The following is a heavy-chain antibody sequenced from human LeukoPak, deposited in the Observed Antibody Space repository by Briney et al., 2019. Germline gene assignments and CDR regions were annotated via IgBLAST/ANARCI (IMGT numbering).Heavy chain of an antibody. D-gene: IGHD3-10*01. CDR3: AKDLHPNYYGSGRGIFDY. V-gene: IGHV3-9*01. CDR2: ISWKSGSI. CDR1: GFTFDDYA. Sequence: PGGSLRLSCAASGFTFDDYAMDWVRQAPGKGLEWVSGISWKSGSIGYADSVKGRFTISRDNAKNSLYLQMNSLRAEDTALYYCAKDLHPNYYGSGRGIFDYWGQGTLVTVSS. J-gene: IGHJ4*02.